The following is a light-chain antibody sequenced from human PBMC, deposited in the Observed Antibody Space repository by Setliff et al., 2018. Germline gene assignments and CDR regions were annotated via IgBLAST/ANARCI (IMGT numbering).Light chain of an antibody. J-gene: IGLJ1*01. CDR1: SSDVGGYNY. Sequence: QSALTQPRSVSGSPGQSVTISCTGTSSDVGGYNYVSWYHQHPGKAPKLMIYDVAKRPSGVPHRFSGSKSGNTASLTISGLQAEDEADYYCCSYAGSYTYVFGTGTKVTVL. V-gene: IGLV2-11*01. CDR2: DVA. CDR3: CSYAGSYTYV.